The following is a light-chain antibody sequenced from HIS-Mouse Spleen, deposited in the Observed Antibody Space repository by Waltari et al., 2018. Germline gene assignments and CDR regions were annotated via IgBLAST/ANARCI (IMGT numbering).Light chain of an antibody. J-gene: IGLJ3*02. CDR1: SGINVGTYR. CDR3: MIWHSSAWV. CDR2: YKSDSDN. V-gene: IGLV5-45*02. Sequence: QAVLTQPSSLSASPGASASLTCTLRSGINVGTYRIYCYQQNPGRPPQYLLRYKSDSDNQPGSGVPSRFSGSKDASANAGILLISGLQSEDEADYYCMIWHSSAWVFGGGTKLTVL.